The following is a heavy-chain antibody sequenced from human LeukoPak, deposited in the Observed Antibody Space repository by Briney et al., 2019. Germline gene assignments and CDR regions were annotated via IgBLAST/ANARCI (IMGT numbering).Heavy chain of an antibody. CDR1: GFTFSSYE. V-gene: IGHV3-48*03. CDR3: ARDQTQKATPYYFDY. CDR2: ISSSGSTI. Sequence: GGSLRLSCAASGFTFSSYEMNWVRQAPGKGLEWVSYISSSGSTIYYADSVKGRFTISRDNSRNTLYLQMNSLRAEDTAVYYCARDQTQKATPYYFDYWGQGTLVTVSS. J-gene: IGHJ4*02.